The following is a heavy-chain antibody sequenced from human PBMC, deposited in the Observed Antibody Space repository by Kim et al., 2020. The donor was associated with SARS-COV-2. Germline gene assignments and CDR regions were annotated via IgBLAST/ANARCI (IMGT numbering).Heavy chain of an antibody. Sequence: SETLSLTCAVYGGSFSGYYWSWIRQPPGKGLEWIGEINHSGSTNYNPSLKSRVTISVDTSKNQFSLKLSSVTAADTAVYYCARGGGGGDHWGQGTLVTVSS. J-gene: IGHJ4*02. CDR1: GGSFSGYY. V-gene: IGHV4-34*01. CDR2: INHSGST. D-gene: IGHD2-15*01. CDR3: ARGGGGGDH.